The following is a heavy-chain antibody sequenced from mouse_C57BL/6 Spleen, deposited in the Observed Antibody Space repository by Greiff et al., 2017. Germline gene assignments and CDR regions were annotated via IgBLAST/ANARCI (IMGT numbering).Heavy chain of an antibody. CDR2: IDPSDSYT. Sequence: VQLQQPGAELVKPGASVKLSCKASGYTFTSYWMQWVKQRPGQGLEWIGEIDPSDSYTNYNQKFKGKATLTVDTSSSTAYMQLSSLTSEDSAVYYCARGGENYGNSFAYWGQGTLVTVSA. CDR3: ARGGENYGNSFAY. J-gene: IGHJ3*01. CDR1: GYTFTSYW. D-gene: IGHD2-1*01. V-gene: IGHV1-50*01.